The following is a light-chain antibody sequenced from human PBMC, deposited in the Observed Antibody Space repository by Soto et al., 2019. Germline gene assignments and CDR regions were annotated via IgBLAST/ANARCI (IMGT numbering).Light chain of an antibody. CDR2: KAS. Sequence: DIQMTQSPATLSASVGDRVTSTCRASQSISSWLAWYQQKPGRAPKLLIYKASSLESGVPSRFSGSGSGTEFTLTISSLQPDDFATYYCQQYNSQWTFGQGTKGDIK. V-gene: IGKV1-5*03. J-gene: IGKJ1*01. CDR1: QSISSW. CDR3: QQYNSQWT.